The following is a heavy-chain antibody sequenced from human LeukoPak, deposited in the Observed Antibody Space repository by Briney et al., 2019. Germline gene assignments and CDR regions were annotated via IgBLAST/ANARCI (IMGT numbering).Heavy chain of an antibody. Sequence: PSETLSLTCTVSGYSISSGYYWGWIRQPPGKGLEWIGSIYHSGSTYYNPSLKSRVTISVETSKNQFSLKLRSVTAADTAVYYCARVTGYMIEDYFDYWGQGTLVTVSS. CDR1: GYSISSGYY. J-gene: IGHJ4*02. CDR2: IYHSGST. D-gene: IGHD3-22*01. CDR3: ARVTGYMIEDYFDY. V-gene: IGHV4-38-2*02.